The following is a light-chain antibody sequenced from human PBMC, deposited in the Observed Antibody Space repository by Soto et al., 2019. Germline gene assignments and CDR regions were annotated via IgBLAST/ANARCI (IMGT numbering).Light chain of an antibody. J-gene: IGKJ1*01. Sequence: EIVLTQSPGTLSLSPGERATLSCRASQSLTSTYLAWYQQKPGQAPRLLIYGASSRATGIPDRFTGSESGTDFTLTISRLEPEDFAMYYCQEYGTSRTFGQGTKVEIK. CDR3: QEYGTSRT. CDR2: GAS. CDR1: QSLTSTY. V-gene: IGKV3-20*01.